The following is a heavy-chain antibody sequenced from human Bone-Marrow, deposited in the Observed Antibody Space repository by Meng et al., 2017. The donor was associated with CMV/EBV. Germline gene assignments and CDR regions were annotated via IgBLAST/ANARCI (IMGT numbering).Heavy chain of an antibody. J-gene: IGHJ4*02. CDR3: VRSSGWSLFDY. V-gene: IGHV1-2*02. D-gene: IGHD6-19*01. Sequence: VVLVQSWAGMKKPGASVKVSCTTSGFTFSHYYIHWVRQAPGQGLEWMGWVNSKNEATNYARKFQGRVSMTRDTSISTAHMELSRLMSDDTAVYYCVRSSGWSLFDYWGQGTLVTVSS. CDR1: GFTFSHYY. CDR2: VNSKNEAT.